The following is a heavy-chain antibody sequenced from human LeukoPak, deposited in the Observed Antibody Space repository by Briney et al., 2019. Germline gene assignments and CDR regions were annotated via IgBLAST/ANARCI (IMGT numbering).Heavy chain of an antibody. CDR1: GFTVSSNY. J-gene: IGHJ4*02. CDR3: AKDGSGSYWQLYFDY. D-gene: IGHD3-10*01. Sequence: GGSLRLSCAATGFTVSSNYMSWVRQAPGQGLEWVSVISGSGDSTSYADSVKGRLTISRDNSKNTLYLQMNSLRAEDTAVYYCAKDGSGSYWQLYFDYWGQGTLVTVSS. CDR2: ISGSGDST. V-gene: IGHV3-23*01.